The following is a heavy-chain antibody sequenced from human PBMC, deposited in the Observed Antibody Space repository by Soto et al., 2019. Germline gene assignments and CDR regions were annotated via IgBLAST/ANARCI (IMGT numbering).Heavy chain of an antibody. CDR3: AREVSTGVGANVY. Sequence: QVQLVQSGAEVKEPGASVKISCKTSEFSFTSYFMHWVRQAPGQRLEWMGVIHPNGDRTIFAQQLQGRVTMTKDTSTSRLFMELSRLRSEDTGVSYCAREVSTGVGANVYWGQGTLVTVSS. CDR2: IHPNGDRT. CDR1: EFSFTSYF. D-gene: IGHD1-26*01. V-gene: IGHV1-46*01. J-gene: IGHJ4*02.